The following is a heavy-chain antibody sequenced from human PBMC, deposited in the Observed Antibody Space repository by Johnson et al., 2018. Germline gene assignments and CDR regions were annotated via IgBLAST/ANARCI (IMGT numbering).Heavy chain of an antibody. D-gene: IGHD6-19*01. J-gene: IGHJ1*01. CDR3: ARDAGSGWGEYWQH. Sequence: QVQLVESGGGVVQPGRSLRLSCAASGFTFSSYGMHWVRQAPGKGLEWVAVIWYDGSNKYYADSVKGRFTISRDNSKNSLYLQMNSLRAGDTAGYYLARDAGSGWGEYWQHWGQGTLVTVSS. V-gene: IGHV3-33*01. CDR1: GFTFSSYG. CDR2: IWYDGSNK.